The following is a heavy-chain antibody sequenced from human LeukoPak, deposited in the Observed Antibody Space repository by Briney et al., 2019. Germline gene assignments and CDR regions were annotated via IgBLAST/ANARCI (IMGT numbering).Heavy chain of an antibody. CDR2: IIPIFGTA. V-gene: IGHV1-69*05. J-gene: IGHJ4*02. CDR3: ASGPGIAAAGIFDY. D-gene: IGHD6-13*01. Sequence: SVKVSCKASGGTFSSYAISWVRQAPGQGLEWMGGIIPIFGTANYAQKFQGRVTITTDESTSTAYMELSSLRSEDTAVYYCASGPGIAAAGIFDYWGQGTLVTVSS. CDR1: GGTFSSYA.